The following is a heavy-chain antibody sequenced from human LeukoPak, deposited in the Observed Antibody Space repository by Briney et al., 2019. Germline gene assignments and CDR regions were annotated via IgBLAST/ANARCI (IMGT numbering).Heavy chain of an antibody. Sequence: ASVKVSCKVSGYSLTELSMHWVRQAPGKGLEWMGGFDPEDGETIYAQKFQGRVTMTEDTSTDTAYMELSSLRSEDTAVYYCATGITCYYADYLDFRAFDIWGQGTMVTVSS. CDR2: FDPEDGET. V-gene: IGHV1-24*01. CDR1: GYSLTELS. J-gene: IGHJ3*02. D-gene: IGHD4-17*01. CDR3: ATGITCYYADYLDFRAFDI.